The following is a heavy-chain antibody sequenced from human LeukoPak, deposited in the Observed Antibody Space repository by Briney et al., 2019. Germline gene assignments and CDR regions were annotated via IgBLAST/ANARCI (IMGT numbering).Heavy chain of an antibody. CDR3: ASQTWGLEWELLHYFDY. Sequence: SETLSLTCTVSGGSISSSSYYWSWIRQPPGKGLEWIGSIYYSGSTYYNPSLKSRVTISVDTSKNQFSLKLSSVTAADTAVYYCASQTWGLEWELLHYFDYWGQGTLVTVSS. CDR1: GGSISSSSYY. V-gene: IGHV4-39*07. J-gene: IGHJ4*02. D-gene: IGHD1-26*01. CDR2: IYYSGST.